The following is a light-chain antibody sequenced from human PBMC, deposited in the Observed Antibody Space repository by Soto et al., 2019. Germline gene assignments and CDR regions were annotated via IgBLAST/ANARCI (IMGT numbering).Light chain of an antibody. V-gene: IGKV1-5*01. CDR3: QHYNSDPWT. J-gene: IGKJ1*01. CDR1: QTIRRW. Sequence: DIEMTQSPSTLSASVGDRVTITCRASQTIRRWLAWYQQRPGKAPKVLIYDASTLESGVPARFSSSGSETEFTLTISSLQPEDSATYYCQHYNSDPWTFGQGTKVEIK. CDR2: DAS.